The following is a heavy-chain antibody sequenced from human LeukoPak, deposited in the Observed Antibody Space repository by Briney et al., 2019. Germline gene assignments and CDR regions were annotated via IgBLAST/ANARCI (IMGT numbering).Heavy chain of an antibody. CDR2: FDPEDGET. CDR3: ATVGGSGSYIPLDY. CDR1: GYTLTELS. V-gene: IGHV1-24*01. Sequence: GASVKVSCKVSGYTLTELSMHWVRQAPGKGLEWMGGFDPEDGETIYAQKFQGRVTMTEDTSTDTAYMELSSLRSEDTAVYYCATVGGSGSYIPLDYWGQGTLVTVSS. D-gene: IGHD1-26*01. J-gene: IGHJ4*02.